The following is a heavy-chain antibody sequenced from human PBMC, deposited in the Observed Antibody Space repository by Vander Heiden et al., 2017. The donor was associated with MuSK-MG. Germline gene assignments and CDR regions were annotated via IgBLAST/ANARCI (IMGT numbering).Heavy chain of an antibody. CDR3: AKATRATRVLVDD. CDR1: GFTFSSYA. Sequence: EVQLVESGGGLVQPGGSLRLSCAASGFTFSSYAMSWVSQAPGKGLEWVSAISGSGGSTYDADAVKGRFTISRDNSKNTLYLQMKRMRAEDTAVYYFAKATRATRVLVDDWGQGTMVTVYS. CDR2: ISGSGGST. V-gene: IGHV3-23*04. J-gene: IGHJ4*02. D-gene: IGHD1-26*01.